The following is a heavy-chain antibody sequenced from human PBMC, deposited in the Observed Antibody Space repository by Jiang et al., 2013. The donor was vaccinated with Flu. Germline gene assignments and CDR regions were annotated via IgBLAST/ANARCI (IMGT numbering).Heavy chain of an antibody. V-gene: IGHV3-49*03. CDR1: GFTFGDYA. J-gene: IGHJ4*02. D-gene: IGHD6-6*01. CDR2: IRSKAYGATA. CDR3: ARAGKEDPARALDY. Sequence: ESGGDLVQPGRSLRLSCTASGFTFGDYAMSWFRQAPGKGLEWVSFIRSKAYGATAEYATSVKDRFTISRDDSKSIAYLQVDSLKTEDTAVYYCARAGKEDPARALDYWGQGTLVTVS.